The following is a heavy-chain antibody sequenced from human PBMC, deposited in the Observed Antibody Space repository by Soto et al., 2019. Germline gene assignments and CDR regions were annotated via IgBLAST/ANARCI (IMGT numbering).Heavy chain of an antibody. Sequence: EVQLVESGGGLVKPGGSLRLSCAASGFTFSSYSMNWVRQAPGKGLEWVSSISSSSSYIYYADSVKGGFTISRDNAKNSLYLQMNSLRAEDTAVYYCARDDSSGTDYYFDYWGQGTLVTVSS. CDR2: ISSSSSYI. D-gene: IGHD6-19*01. V-gene: IGHV3-21*01. CDR1: GFTFSSYS. CDR3: ARDDSSGTDYYFDY. J-gene: IGHJ4*02.